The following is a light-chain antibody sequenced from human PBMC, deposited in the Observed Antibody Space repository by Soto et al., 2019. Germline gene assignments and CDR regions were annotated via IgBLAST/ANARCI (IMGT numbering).Light chain of an antibody. CDR1: SSNIGAGYD. CDR2: GNN. V-gene: IGLV1-40*01. Sequence: QSVLTQPPSVSGAPGQRVTISCTGSSSNIGAGYDVHWYQQLPGTAPKLLIYGNNNRPSGVPDRFSGSKSGTSASLAITGLRAEDEADYYCQSYDSSLSGHVVFGGGTKLTVL. J-gene: IGLJ2*01. CDR3: QSYDSSLSGHVV.